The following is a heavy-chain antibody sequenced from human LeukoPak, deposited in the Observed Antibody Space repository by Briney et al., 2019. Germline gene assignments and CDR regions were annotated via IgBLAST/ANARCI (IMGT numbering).Heavy chain of an antibody. CDR2: ISSSSSYI. V-gene: IGHV3-21*01. Sequence: GGSLRLPCAASGFTFSSYSMNWVRQAPGKGLEWVSSISSSSSYIYYADSVKGRFTISRDNAKNSLYLQMNSLRAEDTAVYYCATSLTVTTGDYWGQGTLVTVSS. CDR1: GFTFSSYS. CDR3: ATSLTVTTGDY. J-gene: IGHJ4*02. D-gene: IGHD4-17*01.